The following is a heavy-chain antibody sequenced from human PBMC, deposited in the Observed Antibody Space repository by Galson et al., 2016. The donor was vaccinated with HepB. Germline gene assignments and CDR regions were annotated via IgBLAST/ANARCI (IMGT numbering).Heavy chain of an antibody. D-gene: IGHD5-24*01. CDR2: ISYDGRDK. CDR1: GFTFSNFA. CDR3: ARARNPYKTIPGAHFQH. V-gene: IGHV3-30*04. Sequence: SLRLSCAASGFTFSNFAMHWVRQAPGQGLEWVALISYDGRDKDYADSVKGRFTISRDNSKNTLYLQMNSLSADDTTMDYCARARNPYKTIPGAHFQHWGQGTQVTVSS. J-gene: IGHJ1*01.